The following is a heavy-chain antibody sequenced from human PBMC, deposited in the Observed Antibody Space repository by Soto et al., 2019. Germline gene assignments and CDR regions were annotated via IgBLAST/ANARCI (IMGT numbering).Heavy chain of an antibody. Sequence: ASVKVSCKASGYTFTGYYMHWVRQAPGQGLEWMGWINPNSGGTNYAQKFQGRVTMTRDTSISIAYMELSRLRSDDTAVYYCARDSYDSSGYYYYYGMDVWGQGTTVTVSS. CDR1: GYTFTGYY. CDR2: INPNSGGT. J-gene: IGHJ6*02. D-gene: IGHD3-22*01. V-gene: IGHV1-2*02. CDR3: ARDSYDSSGYYYYYGMDV.